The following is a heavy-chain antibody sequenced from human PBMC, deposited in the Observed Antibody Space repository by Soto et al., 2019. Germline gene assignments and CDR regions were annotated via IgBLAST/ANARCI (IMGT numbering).Heavy chain of an antibody. J-gene: IGHJ6*02. CDR3: ARDPSYYGMDV. CDR2: INAGNGNT. CDR1: GYTFTSYA. V-gene: IGHV1-3*01. Sequence: AASVKVSCKASGYTFTSYAMHWVRQAPGQRLEWMGWINAGNGNTKYSQKFQGRVTITRDTSASTAYMELGSLRSEDTAVYYCARDPSYYGMDVWGQGTTVTVSS.